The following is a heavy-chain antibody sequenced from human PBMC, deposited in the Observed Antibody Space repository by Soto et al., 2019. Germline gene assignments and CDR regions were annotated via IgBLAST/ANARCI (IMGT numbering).Heavy chain of an antibody. J-gene: IGHJ5*02. CDR2: INHSGST. CDR1: GGSFSGYY. D-gene: IGHD2-15*01. CDR3: ARGGIVVVAATRSRFDP. V-gene: IGHV4-34*01. Sequence: QVQLQQWGAGLLKPSETLSLTCAAYGGSFSGYYWSWIRQPPGKGLEWIGEINHSGSTNYNPSLKSRVTISVDTSKNQFSLKLSSVTAADTAVYYCARGGIVVVAATRSRFDPWGQGTLVTVSS.